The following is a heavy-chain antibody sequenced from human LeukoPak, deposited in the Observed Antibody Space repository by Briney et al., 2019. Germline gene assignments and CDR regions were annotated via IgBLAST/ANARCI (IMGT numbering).Heavy chain of an antibody. V-gene: IGHV3-23*01. CDR1: GFTFSSYA. D-gene: IGHD3-22*01. CDR2: ISGSGGST. J-gene: IGHJ4*02. CDR3: AKIRYTLDSSGYYYDSDAFDY. Sequence: AGGSLRLSCAASGFTFSSYAMSWVRQAPGKGLEWVSAISGSGGSTYYADSVKGRFTISRDNSKNTLYLQMNSLRAEDTAVYYCAKIRYTLDSSGYYYDSDAFDYWGQGTLVTVSS.